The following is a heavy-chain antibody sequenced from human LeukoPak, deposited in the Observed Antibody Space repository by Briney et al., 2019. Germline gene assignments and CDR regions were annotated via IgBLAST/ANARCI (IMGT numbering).Heavy chain of an antibody. CDR1: GYTFTSYY. J-gene: IGHJ4*02. CDR3: ARDQERPLGYLDH. V-gene: IGHV1-46*01. CDR2: INPSGGST. Sequence: VASVKVSCKASGYTFTSYYMQWVRQAPGQGLEWMGIINPSGGSTSYAQKFQGRVTMTRDTSTSTVHMELSSLRSEDTAVYYCARDQERPLGYLDHWGQGTLVTVSS.